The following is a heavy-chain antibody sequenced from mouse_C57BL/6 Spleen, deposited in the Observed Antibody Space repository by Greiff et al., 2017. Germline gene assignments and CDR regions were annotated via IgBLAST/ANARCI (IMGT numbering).Heavy chain of an antibody. CDR2: INPNNGGT. J-gene: IGHJ3*01. Sequence: EVQLQQSGPELVKPGASVKMSCKASGYTFTDYNMHWVKQSHGKSLEWIGYINPNNGGTSYNQKFKGKATLTVNKSSSTAYMELRSLTSEDSAVYYCAHYYGSSWFAYWGQGTLVTVSA. V-gene: IGHV1-22*01. D-gene: IGHD1-1*01. CDR1: GYTFTDYN. CDR3: AHYYGSSWFAY.